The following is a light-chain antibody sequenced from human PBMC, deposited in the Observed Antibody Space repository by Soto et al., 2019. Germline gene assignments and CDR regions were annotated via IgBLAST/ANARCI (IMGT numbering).Light chain of an antibody. V-gene: IGKV3-15*01. CDR3: QQHNDWPLT. CDR2: GAS. CDR1: QSVSKN. J-gene: IGKJ4*01. Sequence: EIVLTQSPATLSVSPGERATLSCRASQSVSKNLAWYQQKLGQAPRLLIYGASATATGIPARFSGSGSGTEFTLTISSLQSEDFGVYYCQQHNDWPLTFGGGTKVEIK.